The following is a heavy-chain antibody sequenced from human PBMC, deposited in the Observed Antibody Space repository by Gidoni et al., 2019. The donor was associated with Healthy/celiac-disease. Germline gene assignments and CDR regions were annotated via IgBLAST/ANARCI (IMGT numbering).Heavy chain of an antibody. V-gene: IGHV3-23*01. CDR1: GFTFSSYA. CDR3: AKDTGARWYYSAEYFQH. D-gene: IGHD2-15*01. Sequence: EVQLLESGGGLVQPGGSLRLSCAASGFTFSSYAMSWVRQAPGKGLEWVSAISGSGGSTYYADSVKGRFTISRDNSKNTLYLQMNSLRAEDTAVYYCAKDTGARWYYSAEYFQHWGQGTLVTVSS. CDR2: ISGSGGST. J-gene: IGHJ1*01.